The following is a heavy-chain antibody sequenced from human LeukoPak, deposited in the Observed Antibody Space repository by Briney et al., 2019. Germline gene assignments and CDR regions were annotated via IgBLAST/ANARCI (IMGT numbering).Heavy chain of an antibody. CDR2: IHYSGST. J-gene: IGHJ4*02. CDR1: GGSISSSSYY. Sequence: SETLSLTCTVSGGSISSSSYYWGWIRQPPGKGLEWIGSIHYSGSTYYNPSLKSRVTISVDTSKNQFSLKLRSVTAADTAVYYCAREMLYDSTGYYFWGQGTLVTVSS. CDR3: AREMLYDSTGYYF. D-gene: IGHD3-22*01. V-gene: IGHV4-39*07.